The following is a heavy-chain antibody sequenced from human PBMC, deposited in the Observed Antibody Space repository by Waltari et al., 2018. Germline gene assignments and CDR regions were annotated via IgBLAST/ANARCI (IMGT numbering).Heavy chain of an antibody. V-gene: IGHV3-48*03. CDR2: ITGSGSTK. CDR3: AREDYYGSGSVDY. CDR1: GFSFPTYT. Sequence: ELQLVESGGDLVQPGGSLRLSCAASGFSFPTYTMNGVRQAPGKGLGWVSYITGSGSTKFYGDAVKGRFTISRDNAKNSLYLQMDSLRVEDTAIYYCAREDYYGSGSVDYWGQGTLVTVSS. J-gene: IGHJ4*02. D-gene: IGHD3-10*01.